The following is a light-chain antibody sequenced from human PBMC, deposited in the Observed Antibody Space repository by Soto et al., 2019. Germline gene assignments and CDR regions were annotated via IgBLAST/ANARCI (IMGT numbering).Light chain of an antibody. CDR1: SSDVGKYNY. V-gene: IGLV2-14*01. CDR2: DVS. Sequence: QSALTQPASVSGSPGQSITISCTGTSSDVGKYNYVSWYQHHPGKAPKLMIYDVSNRPSGVSNRFSGSKSGNTASLAISGLQAEDEADYYCSSYTSSNTLMFGGGTKLTVL. J-gene: IGLJ3*02. CDR3: SSYTSSNTLM.